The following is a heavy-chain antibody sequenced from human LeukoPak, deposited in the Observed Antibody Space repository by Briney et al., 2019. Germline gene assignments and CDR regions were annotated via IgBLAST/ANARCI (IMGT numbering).Heavy chain of an antibody. Sequence: SETLSLTCTVSGGSISSYYWSWIRQPPGKGLEWIGYIFYSGNTNYNPSLKSRVTISVDTSKNQFSLKLSSVTAADTAVYYCARHTYGTGSQYWGQGTLVTVSS. CDR1: GGSISSYY. V-gene: IGHV4-59*08. J-gene: IGHJ4*02. CDR3: ARHTYGTGSQY. D-gene: IGHD3-10*01. CDR2: IFYSGNT.